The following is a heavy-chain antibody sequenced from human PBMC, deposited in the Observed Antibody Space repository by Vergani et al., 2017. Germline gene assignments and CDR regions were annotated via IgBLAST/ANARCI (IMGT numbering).Heavy chain of an antibody. CDR3: ARDRDIVVGVAATPLDY. J-gene: IGHJ4*02. V-gene: IGHV1-46*01. Sequence: VQLVQSGAEVKKPGESLTISCKGSGYSFTSYYMHWVRQAPGQGLEWMGIIKPSGGSTSDAQKFQGRVTMSRDTYTSTVYMELCSLRSEDTAVYYCARDRDIVVGVAATPLDYWGQGTLVTVSS. CDR2: IKPSGGST. D-gene: IGHD2-15*01. CDR1: GYSFTSYY.